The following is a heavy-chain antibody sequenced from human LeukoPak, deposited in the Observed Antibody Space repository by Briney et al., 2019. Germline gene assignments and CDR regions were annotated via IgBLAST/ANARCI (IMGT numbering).Heavy chain of an antibody. CDR1: GFTFSSYA. J-gene: IGHJ4*02. D-gene: IGHD3-3*01. CDR3: ACITSFGVASY. Sequence: QPGGSLRLSCAASGFTFSSYAMSWVRQAPGKGLGWVSAISGSGGSTYYADSVKGRFTISRDNSKNTLYLQMNSLRAEDTAVYYCACITSFGVASYWGQGTLVTVSS. V-gene: IGHV3-23*01. CDR2: ISGSGGST.